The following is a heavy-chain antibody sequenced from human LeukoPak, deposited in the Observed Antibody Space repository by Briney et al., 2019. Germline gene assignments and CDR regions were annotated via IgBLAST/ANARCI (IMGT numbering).Heavy chain of an antibody. V-gene: IGHV4-59*08. CDR3: ARAGEMATIHPIDY. J-gene: IGHJ4*02. CDR2: IYYSGST. CDR1: GGSISSYY. Sequence: PSETLSLTCTVSGGSISSYYWSWIRQPPGKGLEWIGYIYYSGSTNYNPSLKSRVTISVDTSKNQFSLKLSSVTAADTAVYYCARAGEMATIHPIDYWGQGTLVTVSS. D-gene: IGHD5-24*01.